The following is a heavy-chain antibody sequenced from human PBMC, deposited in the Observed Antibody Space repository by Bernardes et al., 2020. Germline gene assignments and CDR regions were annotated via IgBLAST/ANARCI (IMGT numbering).Heavy chain of an antibody. J-gene: IGHJ4*02. CDR3: AHSSLSITIFGATNRKKIGSFDY. D-gene: IGHD3-3*01. CDR2: IYWDDDK. CDR1: GFSLSTSGVG. V-gene: IGHV2-5*02. Sequence: SGPTLVKPTQTLTLTCTFSGFSLSTSGVGVGWIRQPPGKALEWLALIYWDDDKRYSPSLKSRLTITKDTSKNQVVLTMTNMDPVDTATYYCAHSSLSITIFGATNRKKIGSFDYWGQGTLVTVSS.